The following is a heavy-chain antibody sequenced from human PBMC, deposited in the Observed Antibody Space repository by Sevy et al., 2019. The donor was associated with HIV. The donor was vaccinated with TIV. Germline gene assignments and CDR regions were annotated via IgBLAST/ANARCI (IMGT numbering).Heavy chain of an antibody. D-gene: IGHD4-17*01. CDR1: GFAFTNYYA. Sequence: GGSLRLSCTASGFAFTNYYAMHWVRQAPGKGLEWVALISYDGSDKFYADSVKGRLTITRDNFKNTLYLQMNGLTTEDTAVYYCARPRANYVDHYFFYAMDVWGQGTTVTVSS. CDR3: ARPRANYVDHYFFYAMDV. CDR2: ISYDGSDK. V-gene: IGHV3-30-3*01. J-gene: IGHJ6*02.